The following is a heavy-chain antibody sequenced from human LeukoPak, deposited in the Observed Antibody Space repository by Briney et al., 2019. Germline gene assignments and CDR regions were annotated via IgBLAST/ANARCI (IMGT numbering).Heavy chain of an antibody. D-gene: IGHD6-13*01. CDR2: ISYDGSNK. Sequence: GGSLRLSCAASGFTFSSYGMHWVRQAPGKGLEWVAVISYDGSNKYYADSVKGRFTISRDNSKNTLYLQMNSLRAEDTAVYYCARELIAAAGKEDYWGQGTLVTVSS. V-gene: IGHV3-30*03. CDR3: ARELIAAAGKEDY. CDR1: GFTFSSYG. J-gene: IGHJ4*02.